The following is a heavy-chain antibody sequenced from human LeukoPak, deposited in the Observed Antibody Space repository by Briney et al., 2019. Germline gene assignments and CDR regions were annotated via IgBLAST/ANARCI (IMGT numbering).Heavy chain of an antibody. Sequence: PGGSLRLSCAASGFTFSSYAMSWVRQAPGKGLEWVSAISWNSGAIGYADSVKGRFTISRDNAKNTLYLQMDSLRAEDTAVYYCARGAGYSSSSWGNYWGQGTLVTVSS. J-gene: IGHJ4*02. V-gene: IGHV3-23*01. D-gene: IGHD6-6*01. CDR2: ISWNSGAI. CDR3: ARGAGYSSSSWGNY. CDR1: GFTFSSYA.